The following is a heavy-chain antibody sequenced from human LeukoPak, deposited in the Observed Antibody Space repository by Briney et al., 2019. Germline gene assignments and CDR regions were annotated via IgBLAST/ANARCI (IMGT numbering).Heavy chain of an antibody. V-gene: IGHV3-7*01. CDR3: ARQRGYNYGRFDY. J-gene: IGHJ4*01. D-gene: IGHD5-18*01. CDR1: GFTFSSCW. CDR2: IKNDGSDK. Sequence: GGSLRLSCVASGFTFSSCWMSWLRQAPGKGPEWVANIKNDGSDKYYVDSVKGRFTFSRDNAKNSVFLQMNNLRAEDTAVYYCARQRGYNYGRFDYWGQGALVTVSS.